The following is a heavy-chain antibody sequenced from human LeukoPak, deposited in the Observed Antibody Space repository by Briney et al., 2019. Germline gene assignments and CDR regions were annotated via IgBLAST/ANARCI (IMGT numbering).Heavy chain of an antibody. V-gene: IGHV3-21*01. D-gene: IGHD6-13*01. J-gene: IGHJ4*02. Sequence: GGSLRLSCAASGFSFSIYSMNWVRRAPGKGLEWVSSISSSSSYIYYADSVKGRFTISRDNAKNSLYLQMNSLRAEDTAVYYCAREGAAGYYFDYWGQGTLVTVSS. CDR1: GFSFSIYS. CDR2: ISSSSSYI. CDR3: AREGAAGYYFDY.